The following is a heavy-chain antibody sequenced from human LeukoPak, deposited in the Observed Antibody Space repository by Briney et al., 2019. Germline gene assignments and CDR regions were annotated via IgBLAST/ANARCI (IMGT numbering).Heavy chain of an antibody. CDR1: GFTFSSYA. CDR2: ISYDGSNK. CDR3: AGARSKGCSSTSCYASSYYYYGMDV. V-gene: IGHV3-30*04. D-gene: IGHD2-2*01. J-gene: IGHJ6*04. Sequence: GGSLRLSCAASGFTFSSYAMHWVRQAPGKGLEWVAVISYDGSNKYYADSVKGRFTISRDNSKNTLYLQMNSLRAEDTAVYYCAGARSKGCSSTSCYASSYYYYGMDVWGKGTTVTVSS.